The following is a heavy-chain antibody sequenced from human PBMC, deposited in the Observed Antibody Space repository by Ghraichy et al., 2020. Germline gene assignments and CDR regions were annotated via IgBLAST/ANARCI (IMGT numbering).Heavy chain of an antibody. V-gene: IGHV3-33*01. D-gene: IGHD5-24*01. CDR2: IWYDGTHK. Sequence: GGSLRLSCAASGFDFSTYGMHWVRQAPGKGLEWVAVIWYDGTHKFYVDSVQGRFTISRDNSKNALYLEMNDLRVEDTAVYYCVRDQRDGYNYVNYFDSWGQGTLVTVSS. J-gene: IGHJ4*02. CDR1: GFDFSTYG. CDR3: VRDQRDGYNYVNYFDS.